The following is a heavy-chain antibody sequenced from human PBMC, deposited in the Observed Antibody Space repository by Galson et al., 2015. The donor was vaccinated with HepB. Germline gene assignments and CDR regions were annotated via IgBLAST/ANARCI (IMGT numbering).Heavy chain of an antibody. Sequence: LTCTVSGGSVSSGSYYWSWIRQPPGKGLEWIGYIYYSGSTSYNPSLKSRVTISVDTSKNQFSLKLSSVTAADTAVYYCARVGLVTITHFDYWGQGTLVTVSS. V-gene: IGHV4-61*01. J-gene: IGHJ4*02. CDR3: ARVGLVTITHFDY. CDR2: IYYSGST. D-gene: IGHD5-24*01. CDR1: GGSVSSGSYY.